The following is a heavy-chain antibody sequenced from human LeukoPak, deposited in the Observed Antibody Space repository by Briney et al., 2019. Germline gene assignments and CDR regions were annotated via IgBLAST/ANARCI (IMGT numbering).Heavy chain of an antibody. V-gene: IGHV3-9*01. CDR2: ISWNSGSI. CDR3: AKELCSGGSCYSGVFDP. J-gene: IGHJ5*02. D-gene: IGHD2-15*01. CDR1: GFTFDDYA. Sequence: GGSLRLSCAASGFTFDDYAMHWVRQAPGKGLEWVSSISWNSGSIGYADSVKGRFTISRDNAKNSLYLQMNSLRAEDTALYYCAKELCSGGSCYSGVFDPWGQGTLVTVSS.